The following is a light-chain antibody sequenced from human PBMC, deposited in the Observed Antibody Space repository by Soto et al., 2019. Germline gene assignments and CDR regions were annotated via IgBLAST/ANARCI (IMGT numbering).Light chain of an antibody. CDR1: QSVSNNY. V-gene: IGKV3-20*01. Sequence: ETVMTQSPATLSVSPGERATLSCRASQSVSNNYLAWYQQKPGQAPSLLIFGASNRAPDIPDRFSGSGSGTDFTLTISRLEPEDFAVYFCQQYGSSVKTFGQGTKVDIK. J-gene: IGKJ1*01. CDR3: QQYGSSVKT. CDR2: GAS.